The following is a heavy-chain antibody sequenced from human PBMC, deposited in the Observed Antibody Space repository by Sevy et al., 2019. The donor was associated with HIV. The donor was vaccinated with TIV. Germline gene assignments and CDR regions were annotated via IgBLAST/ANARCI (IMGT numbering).Heavy chain of an antibody. J-gene: IGHJ6*02. CDR2: IKQDGSEK. Sequence: GGSLRLSYAASGFTFSSYWMSWVRQAPGKGLEWVANIKQDGSEKYYVDSVKGRFTISRDNAKNSLYLQMNSLRAEDTAVYYCARDRTYSSSWYYYYYGMDVWGQGTTVTVSS. D-gene: IGHD6-13*01. V-gene: IGHV3-7*03. CDR3: ARDRTYSSSWYYYYYGMDV. CDR1: GFTFSSYW.